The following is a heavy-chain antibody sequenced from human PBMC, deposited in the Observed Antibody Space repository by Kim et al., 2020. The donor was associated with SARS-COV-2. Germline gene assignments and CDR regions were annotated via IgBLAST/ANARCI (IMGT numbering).Heavy chain of an antibody. CDR2: ISYDGSNK. V-gene: IGHV3-33*05. Sequence: GGSLRLSCAASGFTFSSYGMHWVRQAPGKGLEWVAVISYDGSNKYYADSVKGRFTISRDNSKNTLYLQMNSLRAEDTAVYYCARDRQYCSGGSCPANYWGQGTLVTVSS. CDR3: ARDRQYCSGGSCPANY. J-gene: IGHJ4*02. CDR1: GFTFSSYG. D-gene: IGHD2-15*01.